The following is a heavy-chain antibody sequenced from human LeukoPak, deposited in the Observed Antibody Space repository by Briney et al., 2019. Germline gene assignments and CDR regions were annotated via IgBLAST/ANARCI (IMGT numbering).Heavy chain of an antibody. D-gene: IGHD3-22*01. CDR3: ARDYHYYDSSGYYMDY. J-gene: IGHJ4*02. CDR2: INPNSVGT. Sequence: GASVKVSCKASGYTFTGYYMHWVRQAPGQGLEWMGWINPNSVGTNYAQKFQGRVTMTRDTSISTAYMELSRLRSDDTAVYYCARDYHYYDSSGYYMDYWGQGTLVTVSS. CDR1: GYTFTGYY. V-gene: IGHV1-2*02.